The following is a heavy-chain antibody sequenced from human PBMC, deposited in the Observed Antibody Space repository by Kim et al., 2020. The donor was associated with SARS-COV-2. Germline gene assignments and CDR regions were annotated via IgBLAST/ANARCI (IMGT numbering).Heavy chain of an antibody. V-gene: IGHV3-30*18. CDR1: GFTFSSYG. Sequence: GGSLRLSCAASGFTFSSYGMHWVRQAPGKGLEWVAVISYDGSNKYYADSVKGRFTISRDNSKNTLYLQMNSLRAEDTAVYYCAKEGPVVTGAFDIWGQGT. CDR3: AKEGPVVTGAFDI. J-gene: IGHJ3*02. CDR2: ISYDGSNK. D-gene: IGHD2-15*01.